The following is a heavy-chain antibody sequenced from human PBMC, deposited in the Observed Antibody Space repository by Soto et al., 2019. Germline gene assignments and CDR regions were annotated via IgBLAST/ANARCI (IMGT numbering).Heavy chain of an antibody. Sequence: QVQLVQSGAEVKKPGSSVKVSCKASGGTFSSYAISWVRQAPGQGLEWMGGIIPIFGTANYAQKFQGRVTITADESTSTAYIELSSLRSEDTAVYYGAREGKGPRGGGWFDPWGQGTLVTVSS. CDR3: AREGKGPRGGGWFDP. V-gene: IGHV1-69*01. D-gene: IGHD3-16*01. CDR1: GGTFSSYA. J-gene: IGHJ5*02. CDR2: IIPIFGTA.